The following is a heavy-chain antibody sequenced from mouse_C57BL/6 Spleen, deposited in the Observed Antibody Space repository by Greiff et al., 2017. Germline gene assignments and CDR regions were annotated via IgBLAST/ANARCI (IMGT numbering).Heavy chain of an antibody. CDR3: ARDLITTVVAAFDY. Sequence: QVQLQQPGAELVRPGTSVKLSCKASGYTFTSYWMHWVKQRPGQGLEWIGVIDPSDSYTNYNQKFKGKATLTVDTSSSTAYMQLSSLTSEDAAVYYCARDLITTVVAAFDYWGKGTTRTVSS. J-gene: IGHJ2*01. D-gene: IGHD1-1*01. CDR1: GYTFTSYW. V-gene: IGHV1-59*01. CDR2: IDPSDSYT.